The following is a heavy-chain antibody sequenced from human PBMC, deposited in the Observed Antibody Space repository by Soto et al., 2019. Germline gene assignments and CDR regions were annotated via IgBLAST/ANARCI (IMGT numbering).Heavy chain of an antibody. CDR1: GFTFSSYG. V-gene: IGHV3-30*18. D-gene: IGHD6-19*01. CDR2: ISYDGSNK. CDR3: AKKGKYQSLVLDY. J-gene: IGHJ4*02. Sequence: QVQLVESGGGVVQPGRSMRLSCAASGFTFSSYGMHWVRQAPGKGLEWVAVISYDGSNKYYADSVKGRFTISRDNSKNTLYLQMNSLRAEDTAVYYCAKKGKYQSLVLDYWGQGTLVTVSS.